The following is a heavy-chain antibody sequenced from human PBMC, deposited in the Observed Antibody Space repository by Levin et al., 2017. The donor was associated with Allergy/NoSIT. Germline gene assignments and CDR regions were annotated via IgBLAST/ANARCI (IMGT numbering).Heavy chain of an antibody. D-gene: IGHD3-16*01. Sequence: PSETLSLTCTVSGGSISSYYWTWIRQSPGKGLEWIGYVYYSGSTNYNPSLKSRVTISIDTSMNQFSLKLSSVTAADTAVYYCARASYYYSSPYYYYYMDVWGKGTTVTVSS. CDR2: VYYSGST. CDR3: ARASYYYSSPYYYYYMDV. CDR1: GGSISSYY. V-gene: IGHV4-59*01. J-gene: IGHJ6*03.